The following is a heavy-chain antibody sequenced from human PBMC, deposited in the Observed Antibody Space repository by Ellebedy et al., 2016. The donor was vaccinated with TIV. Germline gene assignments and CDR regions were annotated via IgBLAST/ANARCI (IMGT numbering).Heavy chain of an antibody. D-gene: IGHD4-17*01. V-gene: IGHV3-7*01. Sequence: GESLKISCAASGFNFRSYWMTWVRQAPGKGLEWVAKIRQEGDEIYYVESVKGRFTISRDNAKNSLFLQMNNLRVEDTAVYYCARRARHGDYAVQVNPWFDPWGQGTLVTVSS. CDR3: ARRARHGDYAVQVNPWFDP. CDR2: IRQEGDEI. CDR1: GFNFRSYW. J-gene: IGHJ5*02.